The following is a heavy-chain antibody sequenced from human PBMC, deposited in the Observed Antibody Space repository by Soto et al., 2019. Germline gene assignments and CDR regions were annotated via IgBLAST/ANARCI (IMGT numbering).Heavy chain of an antibody. CDR3: ARWDYGHAKFDP. V-gene: IGHV5-51*03. CDR2: IYGGDSDT. Sequence: PGESLKISCQGSGYSFTTYWIGWVRQMPGKGLDWIGLIYGGDSDTSYNPSFQGQVTMSADKSVSTAYLQWSSLKASDTAIYFCARWDYGHAKFDPWGQGTLVTVSS. CDR1: GYSFTTYW. J-gene: IGHJ5*02. D-gene: IGHD3-16*01.